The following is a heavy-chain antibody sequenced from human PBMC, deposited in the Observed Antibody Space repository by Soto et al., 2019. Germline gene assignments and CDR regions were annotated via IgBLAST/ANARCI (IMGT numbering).Heavy chain of an antibody. D-gene: IGHD6-19*01. Sequence: EVQLLESGGGLVQPGGSLRLSCAASGFTFSSYAMSWVRQAPGKGLEWVSAISGSGGSTYYADSVKGSFTISRDNSKITLYLQMNSLRAEDTAVYYCAKDSSGWRNYYYMDVWGKGTTVTVSS. CDR2: ISGSGGST. CDR3: AKDSSGWRNYYYMDV. V-gene: IGHV3-23*01. CDR1: GFTFSSYA. J-gene: IGHJ6*03.